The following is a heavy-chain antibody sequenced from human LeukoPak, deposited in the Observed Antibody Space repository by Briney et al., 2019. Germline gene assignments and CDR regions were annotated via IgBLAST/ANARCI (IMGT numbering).Heavy chain of an antibody. CDR3: ATAHEIYYGSGRHEDAFDI. CDR1: GYTLTELS. D-gene: IGHD3-10*01. J-gene: IGHJ3*02. Sequence: ASVKVSCKVSGYTLTELSMHWVRQAPGKGLEWMGGFDPEDGETIYAQKFQGRVTMTEDTSTDTAYMELSSLRSEDTAVYYCATAHEIYYGSGRHEDAFDIWGQGKMVTVSS. V-gene: IGHV1-24*01. CDR2: FDPEDGET.